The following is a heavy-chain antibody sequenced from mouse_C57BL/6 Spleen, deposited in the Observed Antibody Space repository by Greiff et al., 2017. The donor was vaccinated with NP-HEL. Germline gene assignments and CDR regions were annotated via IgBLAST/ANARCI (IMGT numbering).Heavy chain of an antibody. D-gene: IGHD1-1*01. Sequence: VQLQQPGAELVKPGASVKLSCKASGYTFTSYWMHWVKQRPGQGLEWIGMIHPNSGSTNYNEKFKSKATLTVDKSSSTAYMQLSSLTSEDSAVYYCARSNYYGSSPFYAMDYWGQGTSVTVSS. J-gene: IGHJ4*01. CDR1: GYTFTSYW. V-gene: IGHV1-64*01. CDR3: ARSNYYGSSPFYAMDY. CDR2: IHPNSGST.